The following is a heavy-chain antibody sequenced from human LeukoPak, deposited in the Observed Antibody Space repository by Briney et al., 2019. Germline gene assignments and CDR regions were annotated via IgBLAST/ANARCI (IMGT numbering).Heavy chain of an antibody. Sequence: GGSLRLSCAASGFTFSSYEMNWVRQAPGKGLEWVSYISSSGSTIYYADSVKGRFTISRDNAKNSLYLQMNSLRAEDTAVYYCARGRSNYYDSSGYYYNYWGQGTLVTVSS. V-gene: IGHV3-48*03. CDR1: GFTFSSYE. CDR3: ARGRSNYYDSSGYYYNY. J-gene: IGHJ4*02. CDR2: ISSSGSTI. D-gene: IGHD3-22*01.